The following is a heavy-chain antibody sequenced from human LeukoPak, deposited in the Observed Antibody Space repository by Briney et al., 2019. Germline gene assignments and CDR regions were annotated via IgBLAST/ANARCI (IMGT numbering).Heavy chain of an antibody. Sequence: SGTLSLTCAVYGGSFSGYYWSWIRQPPGKGLEGIGEINHSGSTNYNPSLKSRVTISVDTSKNQFSLKLRSVTAADTAVYYCASPPLGYCSSTSCYGGSDFDYWGQGTLVTVSS. V-gene: IGHV4-34*01. CDR2: INHSGST. J-gene: IGHJ4*02. D-gene: IGHD2-2*01. CDR1: GGSFSGYY. CDR3: ASPPLGYCSSTSCYGGSDFDY.